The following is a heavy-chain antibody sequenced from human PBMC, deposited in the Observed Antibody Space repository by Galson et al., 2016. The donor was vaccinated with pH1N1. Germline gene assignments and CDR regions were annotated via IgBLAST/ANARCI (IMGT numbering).Heavy chain of an antibody. J-gene: IGHJ4*02. D-gene: IGHD2-21*02. V-gene: IGHV4/OR15-8*01. CDR2: VHHWKGA. Sequence: WVRKTPGRGLECIGEVHHWKGANYNPSLKSRVTISVDKSKNQFSLKLTSLTAADTAVYYCARGGDWAFDFWGQGTLVTVSS. CDR3: ARGGDWAFDF.